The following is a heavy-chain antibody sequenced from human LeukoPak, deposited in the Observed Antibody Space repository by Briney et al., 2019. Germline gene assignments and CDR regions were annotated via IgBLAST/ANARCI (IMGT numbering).Heavy chain of an antibody. Sequence: GGTLRLSCAASGFTFSTYGMNWVRRAPGKGLECVSSISGGGGNTYYADSVKGRFTISRDNSKDTLYLQMNSLRADDTAVYYCAKDSPGPLGVDYWGQGTLVTVSS. D-gene: IGHD3-10*01. J-gene: IGHJ4*02. V-gene: IGHV3-23*01. CDR2: ISGGGGNT. CDR1: GFTFSTYG. CDR3: AKDSPGPLGVDY.